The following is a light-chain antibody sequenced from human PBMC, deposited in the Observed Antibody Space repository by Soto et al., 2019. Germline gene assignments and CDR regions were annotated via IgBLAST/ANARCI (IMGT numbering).Light chain of an antibody. Sequence: QSALTQPPSASGSPGQSVTISCTGTSSDVGAYKDVSWYQQYPGKAPKLMIYEVSKRPSGVPDRFSGSKSGNTASLTVSGLEAEDDDDYYCTSYVGSNIWVFGGGTKLTVL. CDR2: EVS. V-gene: IGLV2-8*01. J-gene: IGLJ3*02. CDR1: SSDVGAYKD. CDR3: TSYVGSNIWV.